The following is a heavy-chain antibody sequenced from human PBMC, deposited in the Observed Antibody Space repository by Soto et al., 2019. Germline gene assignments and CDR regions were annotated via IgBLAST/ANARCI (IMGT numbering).Heavy chain of an antibody. CDR1: GDSINSDNYY. CDR3: ARRGGRAKIPYSFNY. Sequence: PSETLSLTCSVSGDSINSDNYYWGWIRQPPGKGLEWIGSIYYRGNTYYNPSLKTRVTISLDKSKSQFSLKLNSVTAAASAVYCCARRGGRAKIPYSFNYWGQETRVTVPS. D-gene: IGHD3-16*01. CDR2: IYYRGNT. J-gene: IGHJ4*02. V-gene: IGHV4-39*01.